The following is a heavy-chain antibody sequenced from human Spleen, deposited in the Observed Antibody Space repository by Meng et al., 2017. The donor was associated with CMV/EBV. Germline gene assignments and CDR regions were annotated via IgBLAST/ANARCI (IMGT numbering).Heavy chain of an antibody. CDR3: ARDRRYYGSGSVGWFDP. J-gene: IGHJ5*02. D-gene: IGHD3-10*01. CDR2: ISSDEKIK. Sequence: GESLKISCAASGFTFASYAMHWVRQAPGKGLEWVAYISSDEKIKFYADSVKGRFSISRDNSKNTVYLEVNSLRAEDTAVYYCARDRRYYGSGSVGWFDPWGQGTLVTVSS. V-gene: IGHV3-30*02. CDR1: GFTFASYA.